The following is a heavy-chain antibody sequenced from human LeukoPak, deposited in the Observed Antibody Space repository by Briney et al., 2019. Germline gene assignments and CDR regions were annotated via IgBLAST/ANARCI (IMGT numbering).Heavy chain of an antibody. J-gene: IGHJ4*02. CDR3: ARADSYSSGWYGGLDY. Sequence: SETLSLTCTVSGGSISSYYWSWIRQPPGKGLEWIGYIYYSGSTNYNPSLKSRVTISVDTSKNQFSLKLSSVTAADTAAYYCARADSYSSGWYGGLDYWGQGTLVTVSS. D-gene: IGHD6-19*01. CDR1: GGSISSYY. CDR2: IYYSGST. V-gene: IGHV4-59*01.